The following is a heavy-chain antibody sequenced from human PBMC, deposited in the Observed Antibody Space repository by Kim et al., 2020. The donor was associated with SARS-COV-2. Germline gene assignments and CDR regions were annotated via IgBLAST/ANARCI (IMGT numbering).Heavy chain of an antibody. Sequence: SETLSLTCAVYGGSFSGYYWSWIRQPPGKGLEWIGEINHSGSTNYNPSLKSRVTISVDTSKNQFSLKLSSVTAADTAVYYCATASYYDFWSGYSLDYWGQGTLVTVSS. CDR3: ATASYYDFWSGYSLDY. CDR1: GGSFSGYY. V-gene: IGHV4-34*01. J-gene: IGHJ4*02. D-gene: IGHD3-3*01. CDR2: INHSGST.